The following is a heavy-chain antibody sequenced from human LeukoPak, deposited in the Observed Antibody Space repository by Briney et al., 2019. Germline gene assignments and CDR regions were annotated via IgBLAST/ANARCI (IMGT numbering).Heavy chain of an antibody. V-gene: IGHV1-8*01. D-gene: IGHD6-19*01. CDR2: MNPNSGNT. J-gene: IGHJ4*02. CDR1: GYTFTSYD. Sequence: ASVRVSCKASGYTFTSYDISWVRQATGQGLEWMGWMNPNSGNTGYAQKFQGRVTMTRNTSISTAYMELSSLRSEDTAVYYCARRYSSGWYGFDYWGQGTLVTVSS. CDR3: ARRYSSGWYGFDY.